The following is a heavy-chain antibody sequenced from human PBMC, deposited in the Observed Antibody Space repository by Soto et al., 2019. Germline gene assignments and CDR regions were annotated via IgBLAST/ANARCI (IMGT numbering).Heavy chain of an antibody. Sequence: ASVKVSCKTSGYTFTNYHIHWVRQAPGQGLEWLGIIDPSDGGTGYAQKFQGRVTMTRDKSTSTVYMDMSSLRSEDTAVYYCARVAHQSLDYWGLGTLVTVSS. V-gene: IGHV1-46*01. CDR2: IDPSDGGT. D-gene: IGHD5-12*01. CDR3: ARVAHQSLDY. J-gene: IGHJ4*02. CDR1: GYTFTNYH.